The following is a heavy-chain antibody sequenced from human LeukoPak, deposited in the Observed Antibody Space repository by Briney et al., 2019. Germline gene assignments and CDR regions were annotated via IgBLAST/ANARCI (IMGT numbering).Heavy chain of an antibody. Sequence: GGSLRLSSAASGFPCSTYSRNWVRQAPGKGLEWVSYISDRSRTKYHADYVKGRFTISRDNAKNSLYLQMNSLRDEDTALYYCARDYYSGTWRGYGMDVWGPGTTVIVSS. J-gene: IGHJ6*02. CDR3: ARDYYSGTWRGYGMDV. V-gene: IGHV3-48*02. CDR1: GFPCSTYS. D-gene: IGHD5-12*01. CDR2: ISDRSRTK.